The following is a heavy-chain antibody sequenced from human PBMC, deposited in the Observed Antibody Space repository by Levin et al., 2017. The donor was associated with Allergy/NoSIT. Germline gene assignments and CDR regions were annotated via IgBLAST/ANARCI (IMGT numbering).Heavy chain of an antibody. CDR2: IYHSGST. CDR1: GGSISSSNW. CDR3: AILRYFDWLFFDY. D-gene: IGHD3-9*01. Sequence: PSETLSLTCAVSGGSISSSNWWSWVRQPPGKGLEWIGEIYHSGSTNYNPSLKSRVTISVDKSKNQFSLKLSSVTAADTAVYYCAILRYFDWLFFDYWGQGTLVTVSS. J-gene: IGHJ4*02. V-gene: IGHV4-4*02.